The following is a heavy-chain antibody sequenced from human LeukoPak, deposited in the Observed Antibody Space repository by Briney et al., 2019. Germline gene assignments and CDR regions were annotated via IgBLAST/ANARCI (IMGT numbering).Heavy chain of an antibody. J-gene: IGHJ4*02. CDR2: IIPIFGTA. Sequence: SVKVSCKASGGTFSSYAISWVRRAPGQGLEWMGGIIPIFGTANYAQKFQGRVTITADESTSTAYMELSSLRSEDTAVYYCARGKVDYDSSGYFWGQGTLVTVSS. V-gene: IGHV1-69*13. CDR3: ARGKVDYDSSGYF. D-gene: IGHD3-22*01. CDR1: GGTFSSYA.